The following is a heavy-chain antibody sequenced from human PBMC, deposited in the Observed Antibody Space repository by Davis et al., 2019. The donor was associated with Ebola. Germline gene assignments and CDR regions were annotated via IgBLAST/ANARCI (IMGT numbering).Heavy chain of an antibody. Sequence: PGGSLRLFCAASGFTVSSNYMRWVRQAPGKGLEWVSVIYSGRSTYYADSVKGRFTISRDNSKNTLYLQMNSLRAEDTAVYYCARELGDRYSYGNWFDPWGQGTLVTVSS. CDR3: ARELGDRYSYGNWFDP. CDR1: GFTVSSNY. V-gene: IGHV3-53*01. D-gene: IGHD5-18*01. J-gene: IGHJ5*02. CDR2: IYSGRST.